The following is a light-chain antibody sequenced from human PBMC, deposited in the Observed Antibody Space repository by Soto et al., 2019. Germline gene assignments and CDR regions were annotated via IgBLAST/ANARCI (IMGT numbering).Light chain of an antibody. CDR3: GLYMGSGTWL. Sequence: QTVVTQEPSFSVSPGGTVTLTCALRSGSVSSSNSPSWYQQTPGQAPRTLIYSTNTRSSGVPDRFSGSILGNKAALTITGTQADDESDYYCGLYMGSGTWLFGGGTKLTVL. J-gene: IGLJ3*02. CDR2: STN. CDR1: SGSVSSSNS. V-gene: IGLV8-61*01.